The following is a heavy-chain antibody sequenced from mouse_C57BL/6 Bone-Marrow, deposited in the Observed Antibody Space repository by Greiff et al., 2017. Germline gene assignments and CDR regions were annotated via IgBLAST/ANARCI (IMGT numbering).Heavy chain of an antibody. V-gene: IGHV1-69*01. Sequence: VQLQQPGAELVMPGASVKLSCKASGYTFTSYWMHWVKQRPGQGLEWIGEIDPSDSYTNYNQKFKGKSTLTVDKSSSTAYMQLSSLTSEDSAVYYCAIETLYDYDGGAMDYWGQGTSVTVSS. D-gene: IGHD2-4*01. J-gene: IGHJ4*01. CDR3: AIETLYDYDGGAMDY. CDR2: IDPSDSYT. CDR1: GYTFTSYW.